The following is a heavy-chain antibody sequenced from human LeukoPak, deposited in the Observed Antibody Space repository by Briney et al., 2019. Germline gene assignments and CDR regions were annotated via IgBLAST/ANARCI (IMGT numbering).Heavy chain of an antibody. CDR3: AKDYSKTSYYGSGTYYRPNWFDP. CDR1: GYTFTSYG. J-gene: IGHJ5*02. Sequence: GASVKVSCKASGYTFTSYGISWVRQAPGQGLEWMGGIIPIFGTANYAQKFQGRVTITADKSTSTAYMELSSLRSEDTAVYYCAKDYSKTSYYGSGTYYRPNWFDPWGQGTLVTVSS. D-gene: IGHD3-10*01. CDR2: IIPIFGTA. V-gene: IGHV1-69*06.